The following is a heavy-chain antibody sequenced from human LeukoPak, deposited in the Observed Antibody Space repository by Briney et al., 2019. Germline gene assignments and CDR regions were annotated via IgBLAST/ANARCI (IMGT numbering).Heavy chain of an antibody. CDR2: IKEAGSEK. Sequence: PGGSLRLSCAASGFTFSSCAMSWVRQAPGKGLEFMANIKEAGSEKYYVDSVKGRFTISRDNDKNSVHLQMNNLRAEDTAVYYCARGGGMRSWYDFDYWGQGILVTVSS. V-gene: IGHV3-7*04. D-gene: IGHD6-13*01. CDR1: GFTFSSCA. J-gene: IGHJ4*02. CDR3: ARGGGMRSWYDFDY.